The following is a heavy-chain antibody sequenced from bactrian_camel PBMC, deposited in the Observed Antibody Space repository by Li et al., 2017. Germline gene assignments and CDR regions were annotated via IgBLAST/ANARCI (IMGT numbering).Heavy chain of an antibody. CDR3: AADRGQILKCGAWYYELDY. J-gene: IGHJ4*01. CDR2: IDSDGRS. CDR1: GDIGSSNC. Sequence: HVQLVESGGGSVQAGGSLRLACAVSGDIGSSNCMIWYRQAPGREREGVASIDSDGRSDYKESVKDRFTISQDNGRNTIYLQMNSLKPEDTGLYFCAADRGQILKCGAWYYELDYRGQGTQVTVS. D-gene: IGHD1*01. V-gene: IGHV3S53*01.